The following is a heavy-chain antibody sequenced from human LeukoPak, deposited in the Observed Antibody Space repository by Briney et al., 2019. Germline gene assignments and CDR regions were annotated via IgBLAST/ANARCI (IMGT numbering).Heavy chain of an antibody. J-gene: IGHJ3*02. Sequence: ASMKVSCKASGGTFSSYAISWVRQAPGKGLEWMGGFDPEDGETIYAQKFQGRVTMTTDTSTSTAYMELRSLRSDDTAVYYCARGPTYYDILTGTPQAAFDIWGQGTMVTVSS. CDR3: ARGPTYYDILTGTPQAAFDI. V-gene: IGHV1-18*01. CDR2: FDPEDGET. D-gene: IGHD3-9*01. CDR1: GGTFSSYA.